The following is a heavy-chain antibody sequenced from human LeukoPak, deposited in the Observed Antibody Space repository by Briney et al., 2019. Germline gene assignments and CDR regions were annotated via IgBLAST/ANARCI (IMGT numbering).Heavy chain of an antibody. CDR3: ATGTGYSYGYVLFDY. J-gene: IGHJ4*02. D-gene: IGHD5-18*01. CDR2: ISWNSGSI. Sequence: GGSLRLSCAASGFTFDDYAMHWVRKAPGKGLEWVSGISWNSGSIGCADSVKGRFTISRDNAKNSLYLQMNSLRAEDTALYYCATGTGYSYGYVLFDYWGQGTLVTVSS. CDR1: GFTFDDYA. V-gene: IGHV3-9*01.